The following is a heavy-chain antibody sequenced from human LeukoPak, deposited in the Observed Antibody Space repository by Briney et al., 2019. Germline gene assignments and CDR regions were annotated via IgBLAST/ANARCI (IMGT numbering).Heavy chain of an antibody. CDR2: IYYSGST. V-gene: IGHV4-39*07. D-gene: IGHD1-20*01. J-gene: IGHJ6*03. CDR1: GGSISSSSYY. Sequence: SETLSLTCTVSGGSISSSSYYWGWIRQPPGKGLEWIGSIYYSGSTYYNPSLKSRVTISVDTSKNQFSLKLSSVTAADTAVYYCARCRGLGMTKTLAYYYMDVWGKGTTVTVSS. CDR3: ARCRGLGMTKTLAYYYMDV.